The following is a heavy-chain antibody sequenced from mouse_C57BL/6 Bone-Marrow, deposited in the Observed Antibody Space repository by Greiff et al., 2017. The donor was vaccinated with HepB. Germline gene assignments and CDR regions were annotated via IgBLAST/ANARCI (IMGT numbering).Heavy chain of an antibody. J-gene: IGHJ4*01. Sequence: QVQLKESGPELVKPGASVKISCKASGYAFSSSWMNWVKQRPGKGLEWIGRIYPGDGDTNYNGKFKGKATLTADKSSSTAYMQLSSLTSEDSAVYFCARSGSKGAMDYWGQGTSGTVSS. CDR2: IYPGDGDT. CDR3: ARSGSKGAMDY. D-gene: IGHD2-5*01. V-gene: IGHV1-82*01. CDR1: GYAFSSSW.